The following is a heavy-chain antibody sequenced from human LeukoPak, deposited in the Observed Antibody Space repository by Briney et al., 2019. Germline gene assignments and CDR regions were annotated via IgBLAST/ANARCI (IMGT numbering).Heavy chain of an antibody. J-gene: IGHJ6*04. V-gene: IGHV3-21*01. CDR1: GVTFSSSS. CDR2: ISSSSSYL. CDR3: ARDVSMDV. Sequence: RRSLRLSCAASGVTFSSSSMSWVRQARGQGVEWVSCISSSSSYLYYADSVKGRFTISRDNAKNSLYLQMNSLRAEVTAVNYGARDVSMDVWGKGTTVTVSS.